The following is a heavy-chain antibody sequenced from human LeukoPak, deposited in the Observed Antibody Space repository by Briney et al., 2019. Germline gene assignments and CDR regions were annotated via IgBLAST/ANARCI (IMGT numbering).Heavy chain of an antibody. Sequence: PGGSLKLACEASGFTFSSYWMHWVRQIPGKGLMWVSRIESNGLTLYADSVRDRFTISRDNGKNTIYLQMNSLRVDDTAIYYCAKAATYLYGSATYDWFESWGQGTLVTVSS. J-gene: IGHJ5*01. V-gene: IGHV3-74*01. CDR3: AKAATYLYGSATYDWFES. CDR1: GFTFSSYW. D-gene: IGHD3-10*01. CDR2: IESNGLT.